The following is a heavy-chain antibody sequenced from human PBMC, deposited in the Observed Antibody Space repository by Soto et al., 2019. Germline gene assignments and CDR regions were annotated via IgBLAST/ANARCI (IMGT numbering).Heavy chain of an antibody. V-gene: IGHV4-59*01. CDR1: GGSITNYY. CDR2: IYYSGST. J-gene: IGHJ3*02. CDR3: ARDGGVGAYVGAFDI. D-gene: IGHD1-26*01. Sequence: SETLSLTCTVSGGSITNYYWSWIRQPPGKGLEWIGYIYYSGSTNYNPSLKSRVTISVDTSKNQFSLKMTSVTAADTAVYYCARDGGVGAYVGAFDIWGQGTTVTVSS.